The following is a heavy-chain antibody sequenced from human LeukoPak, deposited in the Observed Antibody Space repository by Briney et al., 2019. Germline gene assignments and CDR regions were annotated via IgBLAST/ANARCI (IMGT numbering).Heavy chain of an antibody. CDR2: INTNTGNP. CDR3: ARESGYDFWSGYPDY. V-gene: IGHV7-4-1*01. J-gene: IGHJ4*02. CDR1: GYTFTSYA. Sequence: GASVKVSCKASGYTFTSYAMNWVRQAPGQGLEWMGWINTNTGNPTYAQGFTGRFVFSLDTSVSTAYLQICSLRAEDTAVYYCARESGYDFWSGYPDYWGQGTLVTVSS. D-gene: IGHD3-3*01.